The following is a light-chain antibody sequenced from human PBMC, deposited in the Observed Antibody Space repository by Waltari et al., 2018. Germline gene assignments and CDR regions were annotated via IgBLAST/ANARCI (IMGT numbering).Light chain of an antibody. V-gene: IGKV1-9*01. CDR2: AAS. CDR3: QQPPGT. Sequence: DIQLTQSPSFLSASVGDRVTITCRASQGINSDLAWYQQKSGKAPKLLIFAASTLQSGVPSRFSGSGSGTEFTLTISSLQPEDLATYYCQQPPGTFGGGTKVEIK. J-gene: IGKJ4*01. CDR1: QGINSD.